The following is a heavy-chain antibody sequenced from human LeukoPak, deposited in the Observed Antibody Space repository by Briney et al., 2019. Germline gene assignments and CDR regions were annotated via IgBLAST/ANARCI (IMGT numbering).Heavy chain of an antibody. Sequence: GGSLRLSCAASGFTFSNYWMHWVRHVPGKRLVWVSRINSDGSSTSHADSVNGQFTISRDNAKNTLYLQMNSLRAEDTAVYYCARAGASGYYVYWGPGALVTVSS. CDR3: ARAGASGYYVY. V-gene: IGHV3-74*01. D-gene: IGHD3-22*01. CDR1: GFTFSNYW. J-gene: IGHJ4*02. CDR2: INSDGSST.